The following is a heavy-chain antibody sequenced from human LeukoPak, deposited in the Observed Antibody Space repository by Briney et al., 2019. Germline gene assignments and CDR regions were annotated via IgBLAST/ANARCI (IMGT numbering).Heavy chain of an antibody. CDR2: MSYDGSNK. Sequence: GGSLRLSCAASGFTFNLYAMHWVRQAPGKGLEWVAVMSYDGSNKYYTDSVRGRFTISRDNSKNTLYVQINNLSPEDTAVYYCSRGDHYYDSSAFIDFWGQGTLVTVSS. D-gene: IGHD3-22*01. CDR3: SRGDHYYDSSAFIDF. CDR1: GFTFNLYA. J-gene: IGHJ4*02. V-gene: IGHV3-30*04.